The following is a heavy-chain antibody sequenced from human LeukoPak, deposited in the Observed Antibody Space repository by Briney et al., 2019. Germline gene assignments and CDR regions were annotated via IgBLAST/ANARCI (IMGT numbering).Heavy chain of an antibody. D-gene: IGHD5-24*01. CDR1: GGSISSNSYY. J-gene: IGHJ4*02. Sequence: SETLSLTCTVSGGSISSNSYYWSWIRQPPGKGLEWIGYMYYSGSTNYNPSLKSRVTISVDTSKNQFSLKLSSVTAADTAVYYCARVGEEMATMTNGPLPGYYYFDYWGQGTLVTVSS. CDR3: ARVGEEMATMTNGPLPGYYYFDY. CDR2: MYYSGST. V-gene: IGHV4-61*01.